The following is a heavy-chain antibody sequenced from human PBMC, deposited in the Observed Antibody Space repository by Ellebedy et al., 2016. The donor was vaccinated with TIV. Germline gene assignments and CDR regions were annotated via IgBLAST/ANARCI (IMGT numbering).Heavy chain of an antibody. Sequence: SETLSLXXAVYGGSFSGYYWSWIRQPPGKGLEWIGEINHSGSTNYNPSLKSRVTISVDTSKNQFSLKLSSVTAADTAVYYCARSRALVKITRFDYWGQGTLVTVSS. CDR1: GGSFSGYY. D-gene: IGHD5-24*01. J-gene: IGHJ4*02. CDR2: INHSGST. CDR3: ARSRALVKITRFDY. V-gene: IGHV4-34*01.